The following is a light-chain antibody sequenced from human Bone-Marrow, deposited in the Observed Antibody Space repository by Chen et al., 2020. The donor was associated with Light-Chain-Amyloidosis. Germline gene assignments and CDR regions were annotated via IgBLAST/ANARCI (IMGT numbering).Light chain of an antibody. Sequence: SYELTQPPSVSVSPGQTARITCSGDDLPTTYASWYQQKPGQAPVLGIHRDTERPSGISERFSGSSSGKTATLTISGVQAEDEADYHCQAADSSGTYEVIFGGGTKLTVL. V-gene: IGLV3-25*03. CDR2: RDT. CDR3: QAADSSGTYEVI. CDR1: DLPTTY. J-gene: IGLJ2*01.